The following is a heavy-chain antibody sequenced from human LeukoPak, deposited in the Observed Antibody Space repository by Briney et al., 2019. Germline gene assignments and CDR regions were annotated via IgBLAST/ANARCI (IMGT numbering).Heavy chain of an antibody. V-gene: IGHV3-33*06. CDR2: IWSDGTNK. J-gene: IGHJ4*02. D-gene: IGHD4-11*01. CDR3: AKDARRGFNNSNSLEH. Sequence: GTSLRLSCAASGFTFSRFGMHWVRQAPGKGLEWVAVIWSDGTNKYYGDSVKGRFTISRDNFKKTVSLQMNSLRAEDTAVYYCAKDARRGFNNSNSLEHWGQGSLVTVSS. CDR1: GFTFSRFG.